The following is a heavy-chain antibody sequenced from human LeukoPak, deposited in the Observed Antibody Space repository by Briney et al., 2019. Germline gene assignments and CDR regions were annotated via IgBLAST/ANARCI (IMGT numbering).Heavy chain of an antibody. D-gene: IGHD5-12*01. CDR3: ARVYSGYGKNYYYGMDV. V-gene: IGHV1-69*13. J-gene: IGHJ6*04. Sequence: GASVKVSCKASGGTFSSYAISWVRQAPGQGLEWMGGIIPIFGTANYAQKFQGRVTITADESTSTAYMELSSLRSEDTAVYYCARVYSGYGKNYYYGMDVWGKGTTVTVSS. CDR1: GGTFSSYA. CDR2: IIPIFGTA.